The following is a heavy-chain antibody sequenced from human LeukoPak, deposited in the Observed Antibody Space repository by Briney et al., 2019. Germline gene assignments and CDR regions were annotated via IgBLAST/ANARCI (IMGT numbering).Heavy chain of an antibody. J-gene: IGHJ4*02. V-gene: IGHV3-30*18. D-gene: IGHD6-13*01. Sequence: PGGSLRLSGAASGFTFSSYNMHWVRQAPGKGLEWVAVISYDGRNKYYADSVKGRYTISRDNSKNTLYLEMNSLKAEDTAVYYCAKDRSSSWSLDYWGQGTLVTVSS. CDR1: GFTFSSYN. CDR2: ISYDGRNK. CDR3: AKDRSSSWSLDY.